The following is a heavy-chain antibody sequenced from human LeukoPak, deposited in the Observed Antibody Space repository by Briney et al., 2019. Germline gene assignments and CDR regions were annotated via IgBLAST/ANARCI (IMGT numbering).Heavy chain of an antibody. V-gene: IGHV4-39*02. CDR1: GGSISSTNHY. CDR3: AGDYDYTSISIDY. CDR2: IYYSGST. D-gene: IGHD4-11*01. J-gene: IGHJ4*02. Sequence: PSETLSLTCTVSGGSISSTNHYWSWIRQPPGKGLEWIGVIYYSGSTYYNPSLKRRVTISVDTSKNQFSLKLSSVTAADTAVYYCAGDYDYTSISIDYWGQGTLVTVSS.